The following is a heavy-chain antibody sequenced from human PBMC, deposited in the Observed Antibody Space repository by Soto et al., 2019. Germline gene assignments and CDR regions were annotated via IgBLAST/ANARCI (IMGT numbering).Heavy chain of an antibody. CDR1: GGSISSSSYY. D-gene: IGHD2-15*01. CDR3: ARQGWDAFDI. CDR2: IYYSGST. V-gene: IGHV4-39*01. Sequence: PSETLSLTCTVSGGSISSSSYYWGWIRQPPGKGLEWIGSIYYSGSTYYNPSLKSRVTISVDTSKNQFSLKLSSVTAADTAVYYCARQGWDAFDIWGQGTMVTVSS. J-gene: IGHJ3*02.